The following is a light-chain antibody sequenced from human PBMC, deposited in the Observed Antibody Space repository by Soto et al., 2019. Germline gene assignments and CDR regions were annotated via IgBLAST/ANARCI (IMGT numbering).Light chain of an antibody. V-gene: IGLV1-44*01. J-gene: IGLJ3*02. CDR1: SSNIGSNT. Sequence: QSVLPQPPSASGTPGQRVTISCSGSSSNIGSNTVNWYQQLPGTAPKLLIYSNNQRPSGVPDRFSGSKSGTSASLAISGLKCGEGADYTCEVGEDSLIGWVLGGGTKRTAL. CDR2: SNN. CDR3: EVGEDSLIGWV.